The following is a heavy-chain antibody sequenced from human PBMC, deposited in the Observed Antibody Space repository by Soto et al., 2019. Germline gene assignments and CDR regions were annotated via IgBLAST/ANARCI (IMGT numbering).Heavy chain of an antibody. V-gene: IGHV3-23*01. CDR2: ISATGGNI. J-gene: IGHJ2*01. CDR3: AKVAGGLGYFDL. D-gene: IGHD3-16*01. CDR1: VFIFIDYA. Sequence: GWSLRLACVSSVFIFIDYAMTWIRQAPGKGLEWVATISATGGNIEYRELLKGRFTISRDNSKKMVYLQINVLTADDTAVYYCAKVAGGLGYFDLWGRGTLVTVSS.